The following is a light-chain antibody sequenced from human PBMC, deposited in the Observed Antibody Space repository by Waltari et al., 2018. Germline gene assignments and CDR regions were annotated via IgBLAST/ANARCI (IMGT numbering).Light chain of an antibody. CDR2: GAS. V-gene: IGKV3-15*01. J-gene: IGKJ2*01. CDR3: QRYDSWPYT. Sequence: ETVMMQSPATLSVSPGHGATLSCRASQSGGSNLAWYQQTRGQSPRLLIYGASTRATGIPARFSGSGSGTEFTLTISSLQSEDFAVYFCQRYDSWPYTFGQGTKLEI. CDR1: QSGGSN.